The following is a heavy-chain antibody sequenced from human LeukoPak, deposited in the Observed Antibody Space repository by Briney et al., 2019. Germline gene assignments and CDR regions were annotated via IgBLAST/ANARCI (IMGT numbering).Heavy chain of an antibody. CDR3: ARSHLSLAAAGARRGPYFDY. D-gene: IGHD6-13*01. J-gene: IGHJ4*02. CDR1: GGSFSGYY. CDR2: INHSGST. Sequence: PSETLSLTCAVCGGSFSGYYWSWIRQPPGKGLEWIGEINHSGSTNYNPSLKSRVTISVDTSKNQFSLKLSSVTAADTAVYYCARSHLSLAAAGARRGPYFDYWGQGTLVTVSS. V-gene: IGHV4-34*01.